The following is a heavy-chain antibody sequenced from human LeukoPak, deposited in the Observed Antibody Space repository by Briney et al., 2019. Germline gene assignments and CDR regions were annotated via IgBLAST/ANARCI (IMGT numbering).Heavy chain of an antibody. CDR2: IYYSGST. CDR1: GGSMRSYY. J-gene: IGHJ4*02. Sequence: PSETLSLTCTVSGGSMRSYYWSWIRQPPGKGLEWIGYIYYSGSTNYSPSFESRVTISIDTSKMQFSLRVNSVTAADTAVYFCAASIWCTFIDYWGQGSLLTVSS. V-gene: IGHV4-59*13. CDR3: AASIWCTFIDY. D-gene: IGHD2-8*01.